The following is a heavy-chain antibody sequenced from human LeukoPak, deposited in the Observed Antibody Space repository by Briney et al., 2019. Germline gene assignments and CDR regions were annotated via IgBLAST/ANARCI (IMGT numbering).Heavy chain of an antibody. CDR1: GFTFSSYA. CDR2: ISYDGSNK. J-gene: IGHJ4*02. V-gene: IGHV3-30*04. CDR3: ARDGEVGDGYNLDY. D-gene: IGHD5-24*01. Sequence: PGRSLRLSCAASGFTFSSYAMHWVRQAPGKGLEWVAVISYDGSNKYYADSVKGRFTISRDNSKNTLYLQMNSLRAEDTAVYYCARDGEVGDGYNLDYWAREPWSPSPQ.